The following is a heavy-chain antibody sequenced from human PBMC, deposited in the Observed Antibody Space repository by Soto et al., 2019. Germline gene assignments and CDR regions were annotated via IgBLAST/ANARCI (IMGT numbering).Heavy chain of an antibody. CDR1: GFIFSTYG. Sequence: QVQLVESGGGVVQPGRSLRLSCAASGFIFSTYGMHWVRQAPGKGLEWVAVISYDGSNKYYADSVKGRFTISRDNSKNTLYMQMNSLRAEDTAVYYCGKGRYFDSSGSYSFAGYWGQGTLVTVSS. CDR3: GKGRYFDSSGSYSFAGY. J-gene: IGHJ4*02. V-gene: IGHV3-30*18. CDR2: ISYDGSNK. D-gene: IGHD3-22*01.